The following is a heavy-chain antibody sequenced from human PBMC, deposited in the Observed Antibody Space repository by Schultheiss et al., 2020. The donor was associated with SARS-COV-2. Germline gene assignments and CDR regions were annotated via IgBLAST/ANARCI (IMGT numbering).Heavy chain of an antibody. D-gene: IGHD6-13*01. CDR1: GGSISSYY. J-gene: IGHJ5*02. CDR3: ARAIAAAGIWFDP. CDR2: VYFSGST. Sequence: SETLSLTCTVSGGSISSYYWSWIRQPPGKGLEWIGYVYFSGSTNYNPSVKSRVTISVDTSKNQFSLKLSSVTAADTAVYYCARAIAAAGIWFDPWGQGTLVTVSS. V-gene: IGHV4-59*12.